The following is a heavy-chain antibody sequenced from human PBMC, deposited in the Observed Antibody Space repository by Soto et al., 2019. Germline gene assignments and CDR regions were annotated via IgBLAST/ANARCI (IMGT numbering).Heavy chain of an antibody. CDR3: AKGESRYYYDSSGYYFV. J-gene: IGHJ4*02. CDR2: ISWNSGSI. Sequence: PGGSLRLSCAASGFTFDDYAMHWVRQAPGKGLEWVSGISWNSGSIGYADSVKGRFTISRDNAKNSLYLQMNSLRAEDTALYYCAKGESRYYYDSSGYYFVWGQGTLVPVS. D-gene: IGHD3-22*01. V-gene: IGHV3-9*01. CDR1: GFTFDDYA.